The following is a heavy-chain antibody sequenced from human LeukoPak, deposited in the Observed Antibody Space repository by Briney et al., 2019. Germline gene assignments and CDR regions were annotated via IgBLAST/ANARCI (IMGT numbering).Heavy chain of an antibody. CDR1: GFTFDDYA. Sequence: GRSLRLSCAASGFTFDDYAMHWVRQAPGKGLEWVSGISWNSGSIGYADSVKGRFTISRDNSKNTLYLQMNSLRAEDTAVYYCARGAGYCSGGSCYEVDYWGQGTLVTVSS. CDR2: ISWNSGSI. V-gene: IGHV3-9*01. D-gene: IGHD2-15*01. CDR3: ARGAGYCSGGSCYEVDY. J-gene: IGHJ4*02.